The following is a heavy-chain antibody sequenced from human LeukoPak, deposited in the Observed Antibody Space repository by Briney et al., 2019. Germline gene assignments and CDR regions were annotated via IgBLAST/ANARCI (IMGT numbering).Heavy chain of an antibody. CDR1: GGSFSGYY. CDR2: INHSGST. J-gene: IGHJ4*02. Sequence: SETLSLTCAVYGGSFSGYYWSWIRHPPGKGLEWIGEINHSGSTNYNPSLKSRVTISVDTSKNQFSLKLSSVTAADTAVYYCARSRLRWGGSPFDYWGQGTLVTVSS. CDR3: ARSRLRWGGSPFDY. V-gene: IGHV4-34*01. D-gene: IGHD1-26*01.